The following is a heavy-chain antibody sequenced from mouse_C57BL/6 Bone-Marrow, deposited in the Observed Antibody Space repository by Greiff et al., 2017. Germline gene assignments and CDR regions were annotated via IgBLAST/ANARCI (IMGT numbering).Heavy chain of an antibody. J-gene: IGHJ1*03. V-gene: IGHV1-18*01. CDR3: ARSPRDYYGSSYDWYVDV. Sequence: VQLQQSGPELVKPGASVKIPCKASGYTFTDYNMDWVKQSHGKSLEWIGDINPNNGGTIYNQKFKGKATLTVDKSSSTAYMELRSLTSEDTAVYYCARSPRDYYGSSYDWYVDVWGTGTTVTVSS. D-gene: IGHD1-1*01. CDR2: INPNNGGT. CDR1: GYTFTDYN.